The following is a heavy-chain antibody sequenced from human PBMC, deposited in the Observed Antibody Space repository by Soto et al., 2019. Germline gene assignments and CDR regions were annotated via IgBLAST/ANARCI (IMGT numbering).Heavy chain of an antibody. CDR2: ISAYSGDT. Sequence: ASVKVSCKPSGYTFTNYAINWVRQAPGQGLQWMGWISAYSGDTKYAQRFQDRLTVTTDPSTTTASMELRSLRSDDTAVYYCARDGRAFSIFGETMDVWGQGTTVTVSS. D-gene: IGHD3-3*01. V-gene: IGHV1-18*01. CDR1: GYTFTNYA. J-gene: IGHJ6*02. CDR3: ARDGRAFSIFGETMDV.